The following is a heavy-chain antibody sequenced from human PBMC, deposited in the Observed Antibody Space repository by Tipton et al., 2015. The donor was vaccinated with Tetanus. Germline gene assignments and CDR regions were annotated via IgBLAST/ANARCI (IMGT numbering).Heavy chain of an antibody. CDR3: ARDLGFCAGGYCHWGAGFDH. CDR1: GFSISSHA. J-gene: IGHJ5*02. Sequence: SLRLSCVASGFSISSHAMHWVRQSPGKGLEWVAVSLYDGNQKHSADSVKGRFTISRDNSRNTVFLEMETLRGEDTAVYFCARDLGFCAGGYCHWGAGFDHWGQGTPVTVSS. V-gene: IGHV3-33*01. D-gene: IGHD2-21*02. CDR2: SLYDGNQK.